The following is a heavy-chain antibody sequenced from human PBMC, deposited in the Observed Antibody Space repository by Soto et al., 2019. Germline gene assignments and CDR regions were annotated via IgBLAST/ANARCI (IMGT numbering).Heavy chain of an antibody. V-gene: IGHV1-3*01. D-gene: IGHD3-3*01. Sequence: ASVKVSCKASGYTFTSYAMHWVRQAPGQRLEWMGWINAGNGNTKYSQKFQGRVTITRDTSASTAYMELSSLRSEDTAVYYCARNSDFWSGYYIPYYYYGMDVWGQGTTVTVSS. CDR3: ARNSDFWSGYYIPYYYYGMDV. CDR2: INAGNGNT. CDR1: GYTFTSYA. J-gene: IGHJ6*02.